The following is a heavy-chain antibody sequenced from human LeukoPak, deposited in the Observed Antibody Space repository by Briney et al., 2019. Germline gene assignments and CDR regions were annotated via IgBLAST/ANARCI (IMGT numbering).Heavy chain of an antibody. CDR2: ISAYSGNT. J-gene: IGHJ5*02. CDR1: GYTFTSYG. D-gene: IGHD3-3*01. V-gene: IGHV1-18*01. CDR3: ARDSQYYDFWSGNWFDP. Sequence: ASVMVSCKASGYTFTSYGISWVRQAPGQGLEWMGWISAYSGNTNYAQKLQGRVTMTTDTSTSTAYMELRSLRSDDTAVYYCARDSQYYDFWSGNWFDPWGQGTLVTASS.